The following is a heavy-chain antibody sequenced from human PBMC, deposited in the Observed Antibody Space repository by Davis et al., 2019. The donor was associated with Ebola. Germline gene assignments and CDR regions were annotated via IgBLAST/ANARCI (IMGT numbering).Heavy chain of an antibody. CDR2: ISFSSSYI. CDR3: ARSGDSSGWYRY. D-gene: IGHD6-19*01. J-gene: IGHJ4*02. CDR1: GFTFSSYT. Sequence: PGGSLRLSCAASGFTFSSYTMNWVRQAPGKGLEWVSSISFSSSYIYYADSVKGRFTISRDNAKNSLYLQMNSLRAEDTAVYYCARSGDSSGWYRYWGQGTLVTVSS. V-gene: IGHV3-21*01.